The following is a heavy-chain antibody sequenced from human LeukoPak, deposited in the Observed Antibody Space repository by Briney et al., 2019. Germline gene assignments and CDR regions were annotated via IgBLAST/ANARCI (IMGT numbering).Heavy chain of an antibody. CDR3: ARAGPLIHISQIAAPRESYYYYYMDV. V-gene: IGHV1-18*01. D-gene: IGHD6-6*01. CDR1: GYTFTSYG. CDR2: ISAYNGNT. J-gene: IGHJ6*03. Sequence: ASVKVSCKASGYTFTSYGISWVRQAPGQGLEWMGWISAYNGNTNYAQKLQGRVTMTTDTSTSTAYMELRSLRSDDTAVYYCARAGPLIHISQIAAPRESYYYYYMDVWGKGTTVTVSS.